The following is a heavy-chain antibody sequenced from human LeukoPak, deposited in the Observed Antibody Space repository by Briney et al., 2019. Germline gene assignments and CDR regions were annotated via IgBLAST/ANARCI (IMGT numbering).Heavy chain of an antibody. CDR1: GGSISSSTYY. CDR2: IYYSGST. CDR3: ARLRDCRSGSCYYFFDY. D-gene: IGHD2-15*01. J-gene: IGHJ4*02. V-gene: IGHV4-39*01. Sequence: SETLSLTCTVSGGSISSSTYYWGWIRRPPGKGLEWIGSIYYSGSTYYNPSLKSRVTISVDTSKNQFSLKLSSVTAADTAVYYCARLRDCRSGSCYYFFDYWGQGTLVTVSS.